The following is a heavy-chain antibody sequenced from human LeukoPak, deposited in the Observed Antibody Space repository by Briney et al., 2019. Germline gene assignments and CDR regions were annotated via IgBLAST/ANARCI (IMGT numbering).Heavy chain of an antibody. CDR2: ISSSSSYI. J-gene: IGHJ3*02. D-gene: IGHD1-7*01. V-gene: IGHV3-21*01. Sequence: GGSLRLSCAASGFTFSSYSMNWVRQAPGEGLEWVSSISSSSSYIYYADSVKGRFTISRDNAKNSLYLQMNSLRAEDTAVYYCARDKEGQLGTTDAFDIWGQGTMVTVSS. CDR3: ARDKEGQLGTTDAFDI. CDR1: GFTFSSYS.